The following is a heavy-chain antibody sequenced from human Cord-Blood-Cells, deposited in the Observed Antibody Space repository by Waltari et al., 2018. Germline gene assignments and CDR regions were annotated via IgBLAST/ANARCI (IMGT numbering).Heavy chain of an antibody. CDR2: IKSKTDGGTT. CDR3: TTDLDSGYDYGDY. CDR1: GFTFSNAW. D-gene: IGHD5-12*01. J-gene: IGHJ4*02. Sequence: EVQLVESGGGLVKPGGSLRLSCAASGFTFSNAWMSWVRQAPGKGLEWVGRIKSKTDGGTTDYAAPVKGRFTISRDDSKNTLYLQMNCLKTEDTAVYYCTTDLDSGYDYGDYWGQGTLVTVS. V-gene: IGHV3-15*01.